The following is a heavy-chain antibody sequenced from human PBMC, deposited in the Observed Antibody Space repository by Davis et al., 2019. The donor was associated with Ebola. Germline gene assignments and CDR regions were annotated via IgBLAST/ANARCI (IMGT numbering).Heavy chain of an antibody. D-gene: IGHD2-8*01. V-gene: IGHV4-34*11. CDR3: ARDIMATDAFDI. J-gene: IGHJ3*02. Sequence: SETLSLTCAVYGGSFSGYYWSWIRQPPGKGLEWIGYIYYSGSTYYNPSLKSRASLSVDTSKNQFSLNLNSVTAADTAVYYCARDIMATDAFDIWGHGTMVTVSS. CDR2: IYYSGST. CDR1: GGSFSGYY.